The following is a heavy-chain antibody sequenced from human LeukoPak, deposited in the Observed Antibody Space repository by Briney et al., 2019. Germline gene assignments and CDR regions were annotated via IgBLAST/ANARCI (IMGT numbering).Heavy chain of an antibody. CDR3: ARDGPRGYSHSGYDS. V-gene: IGHV1-2*02. D-gene: IGHD5-18*01. J-gene: IGHJ4*02. CDR2: ITPNSGAT. CDR1: GYTFTGYY. Sequence: ASVKVSCKASGYTFTGYYIHWVRQAPGQGLDWMGWITPNSGATYYAQKFQGRVIMTRDTSLSTVHMELSSLRSDDTAMYFCARDGPRGYSHSGYDSWGQGTPVTVSS.